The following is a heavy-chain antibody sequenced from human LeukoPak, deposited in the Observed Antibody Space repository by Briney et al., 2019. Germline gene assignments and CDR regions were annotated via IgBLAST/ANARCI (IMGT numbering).Heavy chain of an antibody. V-gene: IGHV4-59*01. CDR3: ARYGSGSLGYFQH. Sequence: SETLSLTCTVSGGSISSYYWSWIRQPPGKGLEWIGYIYYSGSTNYNPSLKSRVTISVDTSKNQFSLKLSSVTAADTAVYYCARYGSGSLGYFQHWGQGTLVTVSS. CDR1: GGSISSYY. J-gene: IGHJ1*01. CDR2: IYYSGST. D-gene: IGHD3-10*01.